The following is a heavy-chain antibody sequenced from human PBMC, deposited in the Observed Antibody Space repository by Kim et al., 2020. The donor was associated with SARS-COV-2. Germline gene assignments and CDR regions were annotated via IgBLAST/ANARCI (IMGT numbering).Heavy chain of an antibody. J-gene: IGHJ6*02. CDR2: IKQDGSEK. V-gene: IGHV3-7*03. Sequence: GGSLRLSCAASGFTFSSYWMSWVRQAPGKGLEWVANIKQDGSEKYYVDSVKGRFTISRDNAKNSLYLQMNSLRAEDTAVYYWARDIVVVPAAIPTYYYYGMDVWGQGTTVTVSS. CDR1: GFTFSSYW. D-gene: IGHD2-2*01. CDR3: ARDIVVVPAAIPTYYYYGMDV.